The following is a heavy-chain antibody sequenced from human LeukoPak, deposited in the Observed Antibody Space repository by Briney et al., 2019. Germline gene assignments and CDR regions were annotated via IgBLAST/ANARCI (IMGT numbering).Heavy chain of an antibody. CDR2: IYWDDDK. V-gene: IGHV2-5*02. D-gene: IGHD3-10*01. CDR1: GFSLSTRGVG. CDR3: AHYGSGLYYFDY. Sequence: SGPTLVKPTQTLTLTCTFSGFSLSTRGVGVGWIRQPPGKALEWLALIYWDDDKRYSPSLKSRLTITKDTSKNQVVLTMTNMDPVDTATYYCAHYGSGLYYFDYWGQGTLVTVSS. J-gene: IGHJ4*02.